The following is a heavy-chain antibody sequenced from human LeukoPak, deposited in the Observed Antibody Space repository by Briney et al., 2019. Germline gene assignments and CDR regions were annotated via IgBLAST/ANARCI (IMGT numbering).Heavy chain of an antibody. CDR2: IEPDGSEK. CDR1: GFTFRDYW. CDR3: AQGHYHMDV. Sequence: AGSLRLSCAASGFTFRDYWMTWVRQAAGKGLEWVASIEPDGSEKYYADAVKGRFTLSRDNVENSLYLQMITLRVDDTAVYYCAQGHYHMDVGGHGTTVTVSS. V-gene: IGHV3-7*01. J-gene: IGHJ6*02.